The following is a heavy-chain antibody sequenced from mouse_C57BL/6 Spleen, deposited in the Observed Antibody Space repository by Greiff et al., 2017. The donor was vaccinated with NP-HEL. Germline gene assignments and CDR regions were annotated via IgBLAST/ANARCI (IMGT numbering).Heavy chain of an antibody. CDR2: INPCSGYT. D-gene: IGHD1-1*01. V-gene: IGHV1-4*01. CDR3: ARGYGSSDYAMDY. CDR1: GYTFTSYT. Sequence: VQLQQSGAELARPGASVKMSCKASGYTFTSYTMHWVKQRPGQGLEWIGYINPCSGYTKYNQKFKDKATLTADKSSSTAYMQLSSLTSEDSAVYYCARGYGSSDYAMDYWGQGTSVTVAS. J-gene: IGHJ4*01.